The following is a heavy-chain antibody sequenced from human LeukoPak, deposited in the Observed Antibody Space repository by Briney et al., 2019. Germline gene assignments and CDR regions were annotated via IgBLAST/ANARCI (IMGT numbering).Heavy chain of an antibody. V-gene: IGHV3-30*18. CDR3: AKDLISADRDY. D-gene: IGHD3-10*01. CDR2: ISYDGSNK. J-gene: IGHJ4*02. CDR1: GFTFSSYG. Sequence: PGRSLRLSCAASGFTFSSYGMHWVRQASGKGLEWVAVISYDGSNKYYADSVKGRFTISRDNSKNTLYLQMNSLRAEDTAVYYCAKDLISADRDYWGQGTLVTVSS.